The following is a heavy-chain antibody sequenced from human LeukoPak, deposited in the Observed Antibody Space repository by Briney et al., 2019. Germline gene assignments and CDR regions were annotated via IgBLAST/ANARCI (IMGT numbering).Heavy chain of an antibody. Sequence: AAVKVSCKASGYTFTSYAMHWVRQDPGQRLEGMGWINAGNGNTKYSQKFQGRVTITRDTSASTAYMELSSLRSEDTAVYYCAVGIAAAGTTYYFDYWGQGTLVTVSS. J-gene: IGHJ4*02. CDR2: INAGNGNT. V-gene: IGHV1-3*01. CDR3: AVGIAAAGTTYYFDY. CDR1: GYTFTSYA. D-gene: IGHD6-13*01.